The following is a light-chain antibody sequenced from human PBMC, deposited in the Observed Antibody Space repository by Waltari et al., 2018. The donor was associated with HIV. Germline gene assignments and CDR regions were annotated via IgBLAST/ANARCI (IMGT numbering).Light chain of an antibody. CDR3: DSAADNNRV. CDR1: ILAKKY. J-gene: IGLJ3*02. Sequence: SYELTQPSSVSVSPGQTARITCSGDILAKKYARWFQQKPGQAPVLVIYKDNERPSGFPWRCSGSSSGTTVTLTISGAQVEDEADYYCDSAADNNRVVGGGTKLTVL. CDR2: KDN. V-gene: IGLV3-27*01.